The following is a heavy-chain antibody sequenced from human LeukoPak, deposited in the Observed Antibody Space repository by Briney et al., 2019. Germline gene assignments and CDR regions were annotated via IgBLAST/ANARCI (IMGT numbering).Heavy chain of an antibody. V-gene: IGHV4-30-4*01. CDR2: IYYSGST. CDR3: ARGLRYFDWAIDY. Sequence: SETLSLTCTVSGGSISSGDYYWSWIRQPPGKGLEWIGYIYYSGSTYYNPSLKSRVTKSVDTSKNQFSLKLSSVTAADTAVYYCARGLRYFDWAIDYWGQGTLVTVSS. J-gene: IGHJ4*02. D-gene: IGHD3-9*01. CDR1: GGSISSGDYY.